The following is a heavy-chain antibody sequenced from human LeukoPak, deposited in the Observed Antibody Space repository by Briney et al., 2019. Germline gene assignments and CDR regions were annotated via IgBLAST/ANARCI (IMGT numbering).Heavy chain of an antibody. J-gene: IGHJ4*02. CDR1: GFTFDDYA. CDR2: MSWNSCGR. V-gene: IGHV3-9*01. D-gene: IGHD3-16*01. CDR3: AKADRRGRNFDY. Sequence: PAGSLRLSCAASGFTFDDYAMHWVRQAPGKGLELVSGMSWNSCGRGYADSLKDRCTIYRANAQNSLYLQMNSLRAEDTALYYCAKADRRGRNFDYWGQGTLVTVSS.